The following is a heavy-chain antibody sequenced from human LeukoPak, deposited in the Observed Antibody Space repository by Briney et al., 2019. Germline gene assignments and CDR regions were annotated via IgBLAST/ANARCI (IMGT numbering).Heavy chain of an antibody. CDR1: GGSISSSSYY. CDR2: IYYSGST. V-gene: IGHV4-61*05. CDR3: ARVVGAGLYYFDY. Sequence: SETLSLTCTVSGGSISSSSYYWGWIRQPPGKGLEWIGYIYYSGSTNYNPSLKSRVTISVDASKNQFSLKLTSVTAADTAVYYCARVVGAGLYYFDYWGQGTLVTVSS. D-gene: IGHD1-26*01. J-gene: IGHJ4*02.